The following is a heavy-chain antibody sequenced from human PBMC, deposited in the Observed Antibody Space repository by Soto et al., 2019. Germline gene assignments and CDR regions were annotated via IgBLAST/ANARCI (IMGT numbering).Heavy chain of an antibody. V-gene: IGHV1-3*04. CDR2: INTGNDNT. Sequence: ASVKVSCKASGYTFTSYPIHWVRQAPGQRLEWMGCINTGNDNTKYSQNFQGRVTLTRDTSTGTAYMELSSLTSEDTAVYYCSRGGSGNSYNWFDPWGQGTLVTVSS. D-gene: IGHD2-15*01. J-gene: IGHJ5*02. CDR1: GYTFTSYP. CDR3: SRGGSGNSYNWFDP.